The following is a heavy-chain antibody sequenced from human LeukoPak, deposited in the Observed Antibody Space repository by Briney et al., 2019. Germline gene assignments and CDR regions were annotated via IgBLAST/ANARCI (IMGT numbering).Heavy chain of an antibody. D-gene: IGHD6-19*01. CDR2: IYYSGST. V-gene: IGHV4-59*01. Sequence: PSETLALTCTVSGGSNSSYYWSWIRQPPGKGLEWIGYIYYSGSTNYNPSLKSRVTISVDTSKNQFSLKLSSVTAADTAVYYCARAGSGWYPFDYWGQGTLVTVSS. CDR1: GGSNSSYY. J-gene: IGHJ4*02. CDR3: ARAGSGWYPFDY.